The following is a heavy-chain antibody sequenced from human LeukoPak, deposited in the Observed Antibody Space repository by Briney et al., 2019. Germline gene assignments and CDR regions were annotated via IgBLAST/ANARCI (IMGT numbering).Heavy chain of an antibody. CDR2: ISSNGGST. V-gene: IGHV3-64D*06. Sequence: GGSLRLSCSAPGFTFSSYAMHWVRQAPGKGLEYVSAISSNGGSTYYADSVKGRFTISRDNSKNTLYLQMSSLRAEDTAVYYCVRPRIGGSTSWWYSDYWGQGTLVTVSS. CDR1: GFTFSSYA. D-gene: IGHD2-2*01. CDR3: VRPRIGGSTSWWYSDY. J-gene: IGHJ4*02.